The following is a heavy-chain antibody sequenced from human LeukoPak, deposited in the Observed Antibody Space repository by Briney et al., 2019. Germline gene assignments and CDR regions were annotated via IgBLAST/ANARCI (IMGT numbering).Heavy chain of an antibody. CDR1: GGSISSYY. Sequence: SETLSLTCTVSGGSISSYYWSWIRQPPGKGLEWIGYIYYSGSTNYNPSLKSRATISVDTSKNQFSLKLSSVTAADTAVYYCARDHVFGISGRDGYNRAFDIWGQGTMVTVSS. J-gene: IGHJ3*02. V-gene: IGHV4-59*12. CDR3: ARDHVFGISGRDGYNRAFDI. CDR2: IYYSGST. D-gene: IGHD5-24*01.